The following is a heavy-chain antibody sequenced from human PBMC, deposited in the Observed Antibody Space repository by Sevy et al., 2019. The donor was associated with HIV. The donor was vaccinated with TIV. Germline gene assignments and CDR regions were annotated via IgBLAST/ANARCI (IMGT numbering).Heavy chain of an antibody. CDR3: SKDSDGYGYVGDAFDI. J-gene: IGHJ3*02. CDR2: ISWNSARK. CDR1: GFTFYDYA. V-gene: IGHV3-9*01. D-gene: IGHD5-18*01. Sequence: GGSLRLSCAASGFTFYDYAIHWVRQAPGKGLEWVSGISWNSARKGYADSVKGRVTISRENAKNSLYLQMNSLRPEDKALYYCSKDSDGYGYVGDAFDIWGQGTMVTVSS.